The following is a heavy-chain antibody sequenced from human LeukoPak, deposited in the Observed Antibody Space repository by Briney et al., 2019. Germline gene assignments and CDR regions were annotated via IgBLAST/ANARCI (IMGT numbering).Heavy chain of an antibody. CDR1: GFTFNNYV. D-gene: IGHD3-3*01. CDR2: IWYDGSNK. J-gene: IGHJ6*02. Sequence: PGGSLRLSCAASGFTFNNYVMHWVRQAPGKGLEWVAVIWYDGSNKYYADSVKGRFTISRDDSKKTLNLQMNSLRAEDTAVYYCARGGSDFGGRYGMDVWGQGTTVTVSS. CDR3: ARGGSDFGGRYGMDV. V-gene: IGHV3-33*01.